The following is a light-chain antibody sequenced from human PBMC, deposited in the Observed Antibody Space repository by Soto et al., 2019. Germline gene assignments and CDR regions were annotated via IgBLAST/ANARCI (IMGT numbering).Light chain of an antibody. CDR1: SSHVGSYNF. V-gene: IGLV2-23*01. CDR2: EGT. J-gene: IGLJ2*01. CDR3: CSSSYNVV. Sequence: QSVLTQPASVSGSPGQSITISCSRTSSHVGSYNFVSWYQQHPGKAPKLLIHEGTKRPSGVSNRFSGYQSANTASLTISGLQAEDEADYYCCSSSYNVVFGGGTKLTVL.